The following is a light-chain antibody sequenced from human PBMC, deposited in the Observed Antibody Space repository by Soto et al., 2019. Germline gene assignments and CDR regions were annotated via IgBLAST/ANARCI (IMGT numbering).Light chain of an antibody. CDR3: SSPAGDSYYV. CDR2: EVT. Sequence: QSALTQPPSASGSPGQSVTISCTGTSSDVGGHNYVSWYQQHPGKVPKLMIYEVTKRPSGVPDRFSGSKSGNTASLTVSGLQAEDEADYYCSSPAGDSYYVFGTGTKLTVL. J-gene: IGLJ1*01. CDR1: SSDVGGHNY. V-gene: IGLV2-8*01.